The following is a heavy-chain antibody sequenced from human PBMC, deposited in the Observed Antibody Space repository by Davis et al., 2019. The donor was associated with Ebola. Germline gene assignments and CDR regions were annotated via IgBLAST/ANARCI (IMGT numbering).Heavy chain of an antibody. CDR3: VKDSNNIWFDI. Sequence: GESLKISCAASGFTFSSYSMNWVRQAPGKGLEWVSTFGTGGDTYYADSVKGRFAISRDNSRGTLYLQMNSVRVEDSAIYYCVKDSNNIWFDIWGQGTLVTVSS. CDR1: GFTFSSYS. J-gene: IGHJ3*02. CDR2: FGTGGDT. D-gene: IGHD1/OR15-1a*01. V-gene: IGHV3-23*01.